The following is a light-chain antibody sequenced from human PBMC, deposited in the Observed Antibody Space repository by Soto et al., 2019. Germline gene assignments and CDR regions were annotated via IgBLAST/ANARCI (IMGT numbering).Light chain of an antibody. Sequence: IQMTQTPSSLSASVGYRVTITCRASQSISSYLNWYQQKPGKAPKLLIYDASNLESGVPSRFSGSGSGTDFTVTISSLQPEDFATYSCQQYYNLPITFGQGTLLE. V-gene: IGKV1-33*01. CDR1: QSISSY. J-gene: IGKJ5*01. CDR2: DAS. CDR3: QQYYNLPIT.